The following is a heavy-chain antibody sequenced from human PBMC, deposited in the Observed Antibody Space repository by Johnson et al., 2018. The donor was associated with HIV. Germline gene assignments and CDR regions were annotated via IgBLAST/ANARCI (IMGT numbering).Heavy chain of an antibody. Sequence: VQLVESGGGVVQPGGSQRLSCAASGFTFSSYAMSWVRQAPGKGLEWVSAISGSGGSTYYADSVKGRFTISRDNSKNSLYLQMNSLRAEDTAVYYCARDRKSGSYGVDAFDIWGQGTMVTVSS. J-gene: IGHJ3*02. D-gene: IGHD1-26*01. CDR1: GFTFSSYA. CDR2: ISGSGGST. CDR3: ARDRKSGSYGVDAFDI. V-gene: IGHV3-23*04.